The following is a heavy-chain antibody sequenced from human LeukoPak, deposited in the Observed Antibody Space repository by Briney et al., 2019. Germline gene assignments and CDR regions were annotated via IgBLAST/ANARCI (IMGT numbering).Heavy chain of an antibody. D-gene: IGHD1-26*01. V-gene: IGHV1-8*01. CDR2: MNPNSGNT. J-gene: IGHJ4*02. Sequence: GASVKVSCKASGYTFTSYDINWVRQATGQGLEWMGWMNPNSGNTGYAQKFQGRVTMTRNTSISTAYMELSSLRSEDTAVYYCARYHPSGSYSEFDYWGQGTLVTVSS. CDR1: GYTFTSYD. CDR3: ARYHPSGSYSEFDY.